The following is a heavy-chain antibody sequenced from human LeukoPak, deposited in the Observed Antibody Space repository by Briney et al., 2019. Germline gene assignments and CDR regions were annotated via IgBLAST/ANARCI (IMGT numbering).Heavy chain of an antibody. V-gene: IGHV3-30-3*01. Sequence: PGGSLRLSCAASGFTFSNYWMHWVRQAPGKGLEWVAVISFDGNTKYYADSVKGRFTISRDNSKNTLYLQMNGLRTEDTAMYYCTRRGGGHEFDHWGQGTLVTVSS. J-gene: IGHJ4*02. CDR3: TRRGGGHEFDH. CDR2: ISFDGNTK. CDR1: GFTFSNYW. D-gene: IGHD3-16*01.